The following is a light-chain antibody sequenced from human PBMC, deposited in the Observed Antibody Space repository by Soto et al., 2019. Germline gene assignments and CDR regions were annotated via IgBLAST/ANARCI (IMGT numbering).Light chain of an antibody. V-gene: IGLV2-8*01. CDR3: TSDAGNNNIG. CDR2: EVN. CDR1: SSDVGAYNY. Sequence: QSVLTQPPSASGSPGQSVTISCTGTSSDVGAYNYVSWYQQHPGKAPKLLIYEVNKRPSGVPDRFSGSKSGNTASLTVSGLQAEDEADYGCTSDAGNNNIGFGTGTKVTVL. J-gene: IGLJ1*01.